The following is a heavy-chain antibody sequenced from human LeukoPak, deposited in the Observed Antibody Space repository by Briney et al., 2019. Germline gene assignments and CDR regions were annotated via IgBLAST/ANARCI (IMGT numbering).Heavy chain of an antibody. D-gene: IGHD5-24*01. Sequence: PGRSLRLSCTASGFTFGDYAMSWFRQAPGKGLEWVGFIRSKAYGGTTEYAASVKGRFTISRDDSKSIAYLQMNSLKTEDTAVYYCTRDGVEMATIVDYWGQGTLVIVSS. V-gene: IGHV3-49*03. CDR3: TRDGVEMATIVDY. J-gene: IGHJ4*02. CDR2: IRSKAYGGTT. CDR1: GFTFGDYA.